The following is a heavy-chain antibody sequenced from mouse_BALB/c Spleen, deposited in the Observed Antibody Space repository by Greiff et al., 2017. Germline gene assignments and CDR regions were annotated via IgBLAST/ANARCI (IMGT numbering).Heavy chain of an antibody. CDR2: ISSGGSYT. CDR3: ARHSPYDYDEFAY. Sequence: EVMLVESGGGLVQPGGSLKLSCAASGFTFSSYTMSWVRQTPEKRLEWVAYISSGGSYTYYPDSVKGRFTISRDNAKNTLYLQMSSLKSEDTAMYYCARHSPYDYDEFAYWGQGTLVTVSA. V-gene: IGHV5-6*03. D-gene: IGHD2-4*01. CDR1: GFTFSSYT. J-gene: IGHJ3*01.